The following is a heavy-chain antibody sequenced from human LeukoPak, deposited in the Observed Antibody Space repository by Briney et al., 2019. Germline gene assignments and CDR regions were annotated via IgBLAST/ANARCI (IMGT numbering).Heavy chain of an antibody. J-gene: IGHJ4*02. V-gene: IGHV3-7*01. Sequence: GGPLRLSXAASGFTFSNSWMTWIRQAPGKGLEWVANTKEDGSEKNYVDSVRGRFTISRDNAKNSLYLQMNSLRAEDTAVYYCARDSGWYPIDYWGQGTLVTVSS. CDR2: TKEDGSEK. CDR1: GFTFSNSW. CDR3: ARDSGWYPIDY. D-gene: IGHD6-19*01.